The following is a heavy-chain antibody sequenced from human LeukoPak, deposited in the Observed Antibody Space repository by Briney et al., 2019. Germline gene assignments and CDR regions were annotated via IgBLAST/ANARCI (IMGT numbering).Heavy chain of an antibody. CDR1: GFTFSDYY. CDR2: ISPSGGIT. Sequence: GGSLRLSCAASGFTFSDYYMNWVRQAPGKGLEWVSGISPSGGITYYTDSVKGRFTISRDNSKNTQSLQMNSLRAEDTAVYYCARGASSCWGDAFDIWGQGTMVTVSS. D-gene: IGHD6-13*01. CDR3: ARGASSCWGDAFDI. J-gene: IGHJ3*02. V-gene: IGHV3-23*01.